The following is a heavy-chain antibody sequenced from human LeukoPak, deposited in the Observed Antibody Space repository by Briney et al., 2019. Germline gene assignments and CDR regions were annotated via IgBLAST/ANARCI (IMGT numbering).Heavy chain of an antibody. CDR2: IYYSGST. V-gene: IGHV4-39*01. Sequence: SETLSLTCSVSGGSISSSSYYWGWIRQPPGKGLEWIGTIYYSGSTYYNPSLKSRVTISVDTSKNQFSLKLGSVTAADTAVCYCARQTYGSGSYYNLDCWGQGTLVTVSS. CDR1: GGSISSSSYY. J-gene: IGHJ4*02. CDR3: ARQTYGSGSYYNLDC. D-gene: IGHD3-10*01.